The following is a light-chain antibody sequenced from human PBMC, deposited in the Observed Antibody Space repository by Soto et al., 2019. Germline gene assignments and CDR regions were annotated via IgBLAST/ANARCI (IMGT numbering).Light chain of an antibody. CDR1: QSVSSTS. V-gene: IGKV3-20*01. J-gene: IGKJ2*01. Sequence: VLTQSPGTLSLSPGERATLSCWASQSVSSTSLAWYQQKPGQAPRLLIYGASRRATGIPDRFSGSGSVTDFTLTISRLATEDFAVYYCHQYDTSPPYTFGQGTKLEIK. CDR2: GAS. CDR3: HQYDTSPPYT.